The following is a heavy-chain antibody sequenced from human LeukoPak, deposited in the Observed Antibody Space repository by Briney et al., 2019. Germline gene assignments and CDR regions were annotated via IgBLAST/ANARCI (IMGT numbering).Heavy chain of an antibody. Sequence: SETLSLTCTVSGGSISSSSYYWGWIRQPPGKGLEWIGSIYYSGSTYYNPSLKSRVTIPVDASRNQFSLKLSSVTAADTAVYYCARPSIAVAGTWAGYFDYWGQGTLVTVSS. CDR2: IYYSGST. J-gene: IGHJ4*02. D-gene: IGHD6-19*01. CDR1: GGSISSSSYY. V-gene: IGHV4-39*01. CDR3: ARPSIAVAGTWAGYFDY.